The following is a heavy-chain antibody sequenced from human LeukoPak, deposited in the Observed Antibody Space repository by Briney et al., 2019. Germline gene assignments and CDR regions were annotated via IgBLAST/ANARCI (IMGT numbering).Heavy chain of an antibody. CDR1: GFTFSNHP. J-gene: IGHJ4*02. CDR3: AKTQTGYQPYYFDF. D-gene: IGHD3-9*01. Sequence: GGSLRLSCAASGFTFSNHPMSWVRQAPGKGLQWVSGISAGGGSTYYADSVKGRFTISRHNSRNTLYLQMNSLRAEDTAVYYCAKTQTGYQPYYFDFWGQGTLVTVSS. V-gene: IGHV3-23*01. CDR2: ISAGGGST.